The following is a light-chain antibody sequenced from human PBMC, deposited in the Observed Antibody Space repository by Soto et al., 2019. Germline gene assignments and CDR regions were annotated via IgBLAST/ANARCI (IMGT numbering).Light chain of an antibody. V-gene: IGKV2-28*01. Sequence: DIVMTQSPLTLPVTPGEPASISCRSSQSLLHSNGYNYLDWYLQKPGQSPQLLIYLGSNRSSGVPDRFSGSGSGTEYTLNIIRVEAEDVGVYYCMQALQTPFTFGQGTKLEIK. CDR1: QSLLHSNGYNY. CDR2: LGS. J-gene: IGKJ2*01. CDR3: MQALQTPFT.